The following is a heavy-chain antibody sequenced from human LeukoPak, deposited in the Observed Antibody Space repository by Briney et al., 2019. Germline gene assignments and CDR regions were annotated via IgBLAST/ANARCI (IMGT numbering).Heavy chain of an antibody. CDR3: ARQRGVGAFDM. CDR2: IDPSDSST. CDR1: GFSFTSYW. J-gene: IGHJ3*02. V-gene: IGHV5-10-1*01. Sequence: GESLKISFKGSGFSFTSYWISWVRQMPGKGLEWMGRIDPSDSSTNYSPSFQGHVTISADKSIITASLQWSSLKASDTAMYYCARQRGVGAFDMWGQGTMVTVSS.